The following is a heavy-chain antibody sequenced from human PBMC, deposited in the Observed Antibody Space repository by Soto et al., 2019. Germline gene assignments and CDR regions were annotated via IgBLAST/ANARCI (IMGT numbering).Heavy chain of an antibody. Sequence: QVQLVQSGAEVKKPGASMKVSCKASGYTFTNYYIYWVRQAPGQGLEWMGWIYPTDGGTNYAQKFKGRVTMTRDTSISTAYMELSRQRSDDTAVYYCAIGRDRCSSESSFDYWGQGTLVTVSS. CDR2: IYPTDGGT. V-gene: IGHV1-2*02. D-gene: IGHD6-6*01. CDR3: AIGRDRCSSESSFDY. CDR1: GYTFTNYY. J-gene: IGHJ4*02.